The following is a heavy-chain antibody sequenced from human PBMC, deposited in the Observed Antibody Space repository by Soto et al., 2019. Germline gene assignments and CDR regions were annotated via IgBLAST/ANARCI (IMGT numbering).Heavy chain of an antibody. CDR3: ARGRGISAALFDS. V-gene: IGHV1-3*01. Sequence: QVHLVQSGAEVKKPGASVKVSCKASGYTFTSYTIHWVRQAPGQRLEWMGWINAGNDNTKYSQKLQGRVTLTGDTSAGTAYMEVSSLRSADTAVYYCARGRGISAALFDSWGQGTLVTVSS. J-gene: IGHJ4*02. CDR2: INAGNDNT. CDR1: GYTFTSYT. D-gene: IGHD6-13*01.